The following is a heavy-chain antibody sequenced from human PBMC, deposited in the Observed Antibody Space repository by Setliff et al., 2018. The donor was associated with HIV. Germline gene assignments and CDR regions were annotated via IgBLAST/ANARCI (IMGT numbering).Heavy chain of an antibody. CDR3: ARSPSHHWFDP. CDR1: GFTFSSYG. Sequence: PGGSLRLSCAASGFTFSSYGMHWVRQAPGKGLEWVAAIAPLGGTTYYAGSVKGRFTISRDNYKDTLFLQMNSLRPEDTALYYCARSPSHHWFDPWGQGTLVTVSS. CDR2: IAPLGGTT. J-gene: IGHJ5*02. V-gene: IGHV3-30*03.